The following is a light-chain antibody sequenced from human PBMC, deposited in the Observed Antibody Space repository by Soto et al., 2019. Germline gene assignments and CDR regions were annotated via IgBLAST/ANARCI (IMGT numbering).Light chain of an antibody. J-gene: IGLJ1*01. CDR1: SSNIGNYY. CDR3: AAWDDSMSVL. Sequence: QSVVTRAPPASGTPRERVTISCSGSSSNIGNYYVHWYQQLPEAAPKLLIYRNNQRPSGVPDRFSGSKSGTSASLAISGLRSEDEADYYCAAWDDSMSVLFGTGTKVTVL. V-gene: IGLV1-47*01. CDR2: RNN.